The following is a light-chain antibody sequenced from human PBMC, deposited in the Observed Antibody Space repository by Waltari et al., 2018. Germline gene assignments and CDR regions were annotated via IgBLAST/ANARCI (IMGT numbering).Light chain of an antibody. Sequence: QSALTQPASVSGSPGQSITISSTGTSIDVGNYKLVSCYQQTPGKAPKLLMYAVSKRPSGVSDRFSGSKSGDMAALTISGLQPEDEAEYFCSSYAGSSKGVFGGGTKVTVL. CDR2: AVS. J-gene: IGLJ2*01. CDR3: SSYAGSSKGV. CDR1: SIDVGNYKL. V-gene: IGLV2-23*02.